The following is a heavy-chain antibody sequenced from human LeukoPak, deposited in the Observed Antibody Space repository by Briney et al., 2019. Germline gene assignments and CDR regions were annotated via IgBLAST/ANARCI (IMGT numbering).Heavy chain of an antibody. CDR2: FNPNSGGT. J-gene: IGHJ4*02. V-gene: IGHV1-2*02. CDR3: ARDEGGPFDY. D-gene: IGHD3-16*01. Sequence: ASVKVSCKASGYTFTSYYMHWVRQAPGQGLEWMGWFNPNSGGTIYAQKFQGRVTMTRDTSISTAYMEVSSLRPDDTAVYYCARDEGGPFDYWGQGTLVTVSS. CDR1: GYTFTSYY.